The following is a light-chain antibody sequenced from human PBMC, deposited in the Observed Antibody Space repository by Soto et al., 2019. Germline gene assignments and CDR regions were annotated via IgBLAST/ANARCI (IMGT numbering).Light chain of an antibody. Sequence: ETVLTQSPGTLSLSPGERATLSCRASQTIRSNYLAWYRQTSCQAPRLLIYGASNRATGIADRFSGSGSGTDFTLIISRLEPEEFELYDGQQSCSSPWTFGQGTKVEIK. CDR2: GAS. V-gene: IGKV3-20*01. J-gene: IGKJ1*01. CDR3: QQSCSSPWT. CDR1: QTIRSNY.